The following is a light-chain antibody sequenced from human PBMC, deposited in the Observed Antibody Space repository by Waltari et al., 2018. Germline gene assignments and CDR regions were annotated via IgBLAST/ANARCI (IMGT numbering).Light chain of an antibody. CDR3: SSYAGSSKGV. CDR1: SSHLGHSKR. CDR2: AVS. V-gene: IGLV2-23*02. Sequence: QSALTQPASVSGTPGQSITISCTGTSSHLGHSKRVSWYQQHPGKAPKLMIYAVSKRPSGVSDRFSGSKSGDMASLTISGLQPEDEAEYFCSSYAGSSKGVFGGGTKVTVL. J-gene: IGLJ2*01.